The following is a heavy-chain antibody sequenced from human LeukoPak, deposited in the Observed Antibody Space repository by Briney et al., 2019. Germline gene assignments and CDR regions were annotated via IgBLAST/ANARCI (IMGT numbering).Heavy chain of an antibody. J-gene: IGHJ6*03. CDR2: INHSGST. CDR1: GGSFSGYY. CDR3: ARTGGTFYFYYYMDV. Sequence: SETLSLTCAVYGGSFSGYYWSWIRQPPGKGLEWIGEINHSGSTNYNPSLKSRVTISVDTSKNQFSLKLSSVTAADTALYYCARTGGTFYFYYYMDVWGKGTTVTVSS. D-gene: IGHD1-14*01. V-gene: IGHV4-34*01.